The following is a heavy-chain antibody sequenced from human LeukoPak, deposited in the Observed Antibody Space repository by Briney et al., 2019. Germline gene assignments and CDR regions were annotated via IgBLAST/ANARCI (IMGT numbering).Heavy chain of an antibody. Sequence: GGSLRLSCAASGFSFSSFGMHWVRQAPGKGPEWVAVISYDGNKKYYADSVKGRFTISRDNSMNTLYLKMNSLRADDTAVYYCSRDPRGIALAGTYDYWGQGTLVTVSS. D-gene: IGHD6-19*01. CDR3: SRDPRGIALAGTYDY. V-gene: IGHV3-30*03. CDR2: ISYDGNKK. CDR1: GFSFSSFG. J-gene: IGHJ4*02.